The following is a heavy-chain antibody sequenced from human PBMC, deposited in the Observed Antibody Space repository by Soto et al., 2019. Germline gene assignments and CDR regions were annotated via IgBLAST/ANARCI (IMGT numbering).Heavy chain of an antibody. CDR3: ARDRPARASGYPLSPPYYYYVMDV. CDR2: IYYNGST. Sequence: PSETLSLTCTVSGGSMSSYCWSWIRQPPGKGMEWIGYIYYNGSTNYNPSLKSRVTISVDTSKNQFSLKLSSVTAADTAVYYCARDRPARASGYPLSPPYYYYVMDVWGQGTTVTVSS. J-gene: IGHJ6*02. D-gene: IGHD5-12*01. CDR1: GGSMSSYC. V-gene: IGHV4-59*01.